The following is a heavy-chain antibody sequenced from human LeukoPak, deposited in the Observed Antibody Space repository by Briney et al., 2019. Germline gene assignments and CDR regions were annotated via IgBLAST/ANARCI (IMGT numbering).Heavy chain of an antibody. D-gene: IGHD1-14*01. V-gene: IGHV3-30*02. CDR1: GFTLSSYS. CDR2: IRYDGNNK. CDR3: VKDNPLDY. J-gene: IGHJ4*02. Sequence: GGSLRLSCAASGFTLSSYSMNWVRQAPGKGLEWVSFIRYDGNNKLYADSVKGRFTISRDNSKNTLYLHINSLRVEDTALYYCVKDNPLDYWGQGTLVIVSS.